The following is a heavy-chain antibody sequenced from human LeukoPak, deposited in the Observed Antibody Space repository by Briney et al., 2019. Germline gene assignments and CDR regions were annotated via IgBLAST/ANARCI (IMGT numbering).Heavy chain of an antibody. D-gene: IGHD6-19*01. CDR2: ISWNSGSI. J-gene: IGHJ4*02. CDR3: AKAGSGRYYFDY. Sequence: GGSLRLSCAASGFTFDDYAMHWVRRAPGKGLEWVSGISWNSGSIGYADSVKGRFTISRDNAKNSLYLQMNSLRAEDMALYYCAKAGSGRYYFDYWGQGTLVTVSS. CDR1: GFTFDDYA. V-gene: IGHV3-9*03.